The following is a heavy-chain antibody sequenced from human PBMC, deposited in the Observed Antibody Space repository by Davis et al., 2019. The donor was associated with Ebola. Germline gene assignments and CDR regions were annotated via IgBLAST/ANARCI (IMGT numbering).Heavy chain of an antibody. J-gene: IGHJ3*02. Sequence: GESLKISCAASGFTFSSYSMNWVRQAPGKGLEWVSSISSSSSYIYYADSVKGRFTISRDNAKNSLYLQMNSLRAEDTAVYYCARDPTLGSSGIWGQGTMVTVSS. CDR1: GFTFSSYS. D-gene: IGHD6-19*01. CDR3: ARDPTLGSSGI. CDR2: ISSSSSYI. V-gene: IGHV3-21*01.